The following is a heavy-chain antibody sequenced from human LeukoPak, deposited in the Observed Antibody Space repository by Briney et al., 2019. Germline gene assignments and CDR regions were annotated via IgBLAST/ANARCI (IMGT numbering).Heavy chain of an antibody. Sequence: GGSLILSCAASGFTVSSNYMSWVRQAPGKGLEWVSVIYSGGSSYYADSVKGRFTISRDNSKDTLYLQMNSLRAEDTAVYYCARAFGDYGDPVSRFDYWGQGTLVTVSS. CDR3: ARAFGDYGDPVSRFDY. J-gene: IGHJ4*02. D-gene: IGHD4-17*01. CDR1: GFTVSSNY. V-gene: IGHV3-53*01. CDR2: IYSGGSS.